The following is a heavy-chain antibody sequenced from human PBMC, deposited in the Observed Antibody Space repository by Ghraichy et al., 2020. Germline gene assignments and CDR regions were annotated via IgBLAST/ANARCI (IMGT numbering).Heavy chain of an antibody. CDR2: VYYRGNT. D-gene: IGHD2-8*01. CDR3: ARGARRRLYVAVDI. V-gene: IGHV4-59*01. J-gene: IGHJ3*02. Sequence: SETLSLTCTVSGGSISDYYWSWIRQTPGKGLEWIGDVYYRGNTKYNPSLKSRVTISLDTPTNQFSLKLRSVPTADTAGYYCARGARRRLYVAVDIWGQGTVV. CDR1: GGSISDYY.